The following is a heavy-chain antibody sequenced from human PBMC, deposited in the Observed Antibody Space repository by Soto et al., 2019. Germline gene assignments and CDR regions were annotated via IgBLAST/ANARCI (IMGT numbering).Heavy chain of an antibody. CDR2: ISTTGSFT. Sequence: PGGSLRLSCAASGFTFSDYYMSRIRQAPGKGLEWVSFISTTGSFTNYADSLKGRFTISRDNAKNSLYLQINSLRGDDTAVYYCARAQWELDYWGQGTLVTVSS. CDR3: ARAQWELDY. CDR1: GFTFSDYY. V-gene: IGHV3-11*06. J-gene: IGHJ4*02. D-gene: IGHD1-26*01.